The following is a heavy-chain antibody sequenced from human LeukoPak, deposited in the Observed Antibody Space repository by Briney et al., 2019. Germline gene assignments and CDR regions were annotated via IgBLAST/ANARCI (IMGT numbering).Heavy chain of an antibody. CDR3: ARVRTTVTYYYVSGTSGGFDY. V-gene: IGHV4-34*01. J-gene: IGHJ4*02. D-gene: IGHD3-10*01. CDR2: INHSGST. Sequence: TSETLSLTCAVYGGSFSGYYWSWIRQPPGKGLEWIGEINHSGSTNYNPSLKSRVTISVDTSKNQFSLKLSSVTAADTAVYYCARVRTTVTYYYVSGTSGGFDYWGQGTLVTVSS. CDR1: GGSFSGYY.